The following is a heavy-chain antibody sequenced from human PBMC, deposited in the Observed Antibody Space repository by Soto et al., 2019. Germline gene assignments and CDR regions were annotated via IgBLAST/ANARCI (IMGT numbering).Heavy chain of an antibody. CDR2: VKTKANTYAT. V-gene: IGHV3-73*02. D-gene: IGHD4-17*01. J-gene: IGHJ4*02. CDR3: TPKYGDYKYF. Sequence: EVHLVESGGGLVQPGGSLKLSCAASGFTFSGSAMHWVRQASGKGLEWVGRVKTKANTYATAYAASVKGRFTISRDDSKKKAYLQMNSLKTEDTAVYYFTPKYGDYKYFWGQGTLVTVSS. CDR1: GFTFSGSA.